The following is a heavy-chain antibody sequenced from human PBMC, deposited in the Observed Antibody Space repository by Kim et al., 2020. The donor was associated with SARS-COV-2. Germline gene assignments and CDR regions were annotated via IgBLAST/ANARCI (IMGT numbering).Heavy chain of an antibody. CDR2: ISYDGSNK. D-gene: IGHD3-22*01. J-gene: IGHJ4*02. CDR3: ARGTSYYYDSSGYYF. Sequence: GGSLRLSCAASGFTFSSYGMHWVRQAPGKGLEWVAVISYDGSNKYYADSVKGRFTISRDNSKNKLYLQMNSLRDEDTAVYYCARGTSYYYDSSGYYFWGQGTLVTVSS. V-gene: IGHV3-33*05. CDR1: GFTFSSYG.